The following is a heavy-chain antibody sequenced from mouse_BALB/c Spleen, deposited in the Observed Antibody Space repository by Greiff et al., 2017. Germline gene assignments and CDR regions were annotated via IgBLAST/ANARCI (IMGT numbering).Heavy chain of an antibody. V-gene: IGHV1-7*01. D-gene: IGHD2-1*01. CDR3: ARRGIYYYYAMDY. CDR2: INPSTGYT. J-gene: IGHJ4*01. Sequence: VQLQQSGAELAKPGASVKMSCKASGYTFTSYWMHWVKQRPGQGLEWIGYINPSTGYTEYNQKFKDKATLTADKSSSTAYMQLSSLTSEDSAVYYCARRGIYYYYAMDYWGQGTSVTVSS. CDR1: GYTFTSYW.